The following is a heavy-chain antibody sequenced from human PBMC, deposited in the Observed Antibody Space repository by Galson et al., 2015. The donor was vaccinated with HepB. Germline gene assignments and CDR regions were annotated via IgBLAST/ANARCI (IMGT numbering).Heavy chain of an antibody. D-gene: IGHD6-19*01. CDR1: GFTFSSYA. CDR3: ARDRSRIAVDWYFDL. CDR2: ISYDGSNK. J-gene: IGHJ2*01. V-gene: IGHV3-30*04. Sequence: SLRLSCAASGFTFSSYAMHWVRQAPGKGLEWVAVISYDGSNKYYADSVKGRFTISRDNSKNTLYLQMNSLRAEDTAVYYCARDRSRIAVDWYFDLWGRGTLVTVSS.